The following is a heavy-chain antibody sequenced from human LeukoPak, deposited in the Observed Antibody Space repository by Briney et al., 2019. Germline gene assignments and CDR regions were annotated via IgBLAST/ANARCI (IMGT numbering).Heavy chain of an antibody. J-gene: IGHJ6*02. CDR2: IYYSGST. CDR1: GGSISSGSYY. D-gene: IGHD3-16*01. CDR3: AAPGGYYYDGMDV. V-gene: IGHV4-39*01. Sequence: SETLSFTCTVSGGSISSGSYYCGWIRQPPGKGLEWIGSIYYSGSTYYNPSLKSRVTISVDTSKNQFSLKLSSVTAADTAVYYCAAPGGYYYDGMDVWGQGTTVTASS.